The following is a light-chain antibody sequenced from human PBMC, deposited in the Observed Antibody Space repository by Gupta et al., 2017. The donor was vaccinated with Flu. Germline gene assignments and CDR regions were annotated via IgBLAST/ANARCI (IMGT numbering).Light chain of an antibody. CDR2: RNN. CDR3: AAWDDSLSGREV. J-gene: IGLJ2*01. CDR1: SSNIGSNY. V-gene: IGLV1-47*01. Sequence: QSVLTQPPSASGTPGQRVTIPCSGSSSNIGSNYVYWYQQLPGTAPKLLTYRNNQRPSGVPDRFSGSKSGTSAALAISGLRSEDEADYYCAAWDDSLSGREVFGGGTKLTVL.